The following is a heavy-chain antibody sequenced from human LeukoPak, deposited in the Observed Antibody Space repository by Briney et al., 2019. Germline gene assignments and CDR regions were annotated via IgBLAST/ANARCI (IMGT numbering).Heavy chain of an antibody. D-gene: IGHD3-10*01. CDR1: GFTFSSYS. CDR3: ARAGGSAVSHSDY. V-gene: IGHV3-21*01. J-gene: IGHJ4*02. CDR2: ISSSTSYI. Sequence: GGSLRLSCAASGFTFSSYSMNWIRQAPGKGLEWVSSISSSTSYIYYADSVKGRFTISKDNAKNSLYLQMNSLRAEDTAVYYCARAGGSAVSHSDYWGQGTLVTVSS.